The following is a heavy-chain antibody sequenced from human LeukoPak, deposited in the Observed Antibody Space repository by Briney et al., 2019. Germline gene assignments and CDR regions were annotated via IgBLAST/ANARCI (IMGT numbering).Heavy chain of an antibody. Sequence: SETLSLTCTVSGGSISSYYWSWIRQPPGKGLEWIGYIYYSGSTNYNPSLKSRVTISVDTSTNQFSLKLTSMTAADTAVYYCARDGSSSSSWYYFDYWGQGTLVTVSS. CDR1: GGSISSYY. V-gene: IGHV4-59*12. D-gene: IGHD6-13*01. CDR3: ARDGSSSSSWYYFDY. J-gene: IGHJ4*02. CDR2: IYYSGST.